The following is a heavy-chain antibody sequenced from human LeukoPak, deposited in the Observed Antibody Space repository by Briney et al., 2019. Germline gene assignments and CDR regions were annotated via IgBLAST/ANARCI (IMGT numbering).Heavy chain of an antibody. CDR1: GFTFSSYS. D-gene: IGHD2-2*01. J-gene: IGHJ6*03. CDR2: ISSSSSYI. Sequence: PGGSLRLSCAASGFTFSSYSVNWVRQAPGKGLEWVSSISSSSSYIYYADSVKGRFTISRDNAKNSLYLQMNSLRAEDTAVYYCARRYCSSTSCFLSTNCMDVWGKGTTVTISS. CDR3: ARRYCSSTSCFLSTNCMDV. V-gene: IGHV3-21*01.